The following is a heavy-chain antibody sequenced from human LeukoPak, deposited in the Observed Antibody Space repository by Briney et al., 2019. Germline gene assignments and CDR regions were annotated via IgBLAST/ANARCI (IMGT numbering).Heavy chain of an antibody. Sequence: GGSLRLSCAASGFTFSSYAMSWVRQAPGKGLEWVPAISGSGGSTYYADSVKGRFTISRDNSKNTLYLQMNSLRAEDTAVYYCAKGPGSKAAGTGGFDYWGQGTLVTVSS. CDR1: GFTFSSYA. D-gene: IGHD6-13*01. CDR2: ISGSGGST. CDR3: AKGPGSKAAGTGGFDY. J-gene: IGHJ4*02. V-gene: IGHV3-23*01.